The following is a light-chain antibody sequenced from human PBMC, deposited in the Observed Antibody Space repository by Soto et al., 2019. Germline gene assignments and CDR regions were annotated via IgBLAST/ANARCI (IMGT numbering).Light chain of an antibody. Sequence: EIVMTQSPATLSVSPGERATLSCRASQSVSSNLAWYQQKPGQAPRLLMYAASTRATGIPAKFSGSGSGTEFTLTISSLQSEDFAVYYCQQYNNWPITFGQGTRLEIK. CDR3: QQYNNWPIT. V-gene: IGKV3-15*01. CDR2: AAS. CDR1: QSVSSN. J-gene: IGKJ5*01.